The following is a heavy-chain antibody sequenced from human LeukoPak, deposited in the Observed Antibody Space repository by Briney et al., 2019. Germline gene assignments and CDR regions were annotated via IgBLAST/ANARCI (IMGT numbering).Heavy chain of an antibody. CDR1: DDSISSTNYY. CDR3: VRHSDWEMLVGP. V-gene: IGHV4-39*01. Sequence: PSETLSLTCNVSDDSISSTNYYWAWIRQPPGKGLEWIGLIFRGGSTYYNPSLKSRVTISVDTSRKQFSLKVNSVTAADTAMYYCVRHSDWEMLVGPWGQGTLVTVSS. D-gene: IGHD1-26*01. J-gene: IGHJ5*02. CDR2: IFRGGST.